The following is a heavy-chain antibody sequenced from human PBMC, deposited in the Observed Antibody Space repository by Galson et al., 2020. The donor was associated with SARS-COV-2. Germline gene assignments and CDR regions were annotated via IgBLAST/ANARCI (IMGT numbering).Heavy chain of an antibody. CDR1: GGSISSSNW. V-gene: IGHV4-4*02. CDR3: ARDNCSGGNCYFDY. CDR2: IYHSGST. J-gene: IGHJ4*02. Sequence: SETLSLTCAVSGGSISSSNWWSWVRQPPGKGLEWIGEIYHSGSTNYNPSLKSRVTISVDKSRNQFSLKLNSVTAADTAVYYCARDNCSGGNCYFDYWGQGTLVTVSS. D-gene: IGHD2-15*01.